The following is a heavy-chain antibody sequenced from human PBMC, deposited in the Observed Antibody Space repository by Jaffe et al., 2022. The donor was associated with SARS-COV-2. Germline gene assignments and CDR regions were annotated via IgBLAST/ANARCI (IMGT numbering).Heavy chain of an antibody. Sequence: EVQLVESGGGLVQPGRSLRLSCAASGFTFDDYAMHWVRQAPGKGLEWVSGISWNSGSIGYADSVKGRFTISRDNAKNSLYLQMNSLRAEDTALYYCAKAARGYSYGKLYYFDYWGQGTLVTVSS. CDR1: GFTFDDYA. CDR2: ISWNSGSI. V-gene: IGHV3-9*01. CDR3: AKAARGYSYGKLYYFDY. J-gene: IGHJ4*02. D-gene: IGHD5-18*01.